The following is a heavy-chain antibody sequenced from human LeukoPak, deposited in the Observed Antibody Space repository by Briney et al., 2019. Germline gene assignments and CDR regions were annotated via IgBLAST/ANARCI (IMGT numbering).Heavy chain of an antibody. CDR3: ARVPDRTTCFDY. V-gene: IGHV4-61*01. CDR2: IYYSGST. CDR1: GGSVSSGSYY. D-gene: IGHD2/OR15-2a*01. Sequence: SETLSLTCTVSGGSVSSGSYYWSWIRQPPGKGLEWIGYIYYSGSTNYNPSLKSRVTISVDTSKNQFSLKLSSVTAADTAVYYCARVPDRTTCFDYRGQGTLVTVSS. J-gene: IGHJ4*02.